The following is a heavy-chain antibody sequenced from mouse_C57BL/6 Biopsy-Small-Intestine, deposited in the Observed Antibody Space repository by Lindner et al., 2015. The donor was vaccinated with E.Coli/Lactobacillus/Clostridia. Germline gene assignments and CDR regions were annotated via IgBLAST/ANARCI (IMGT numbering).Heavy chain of an antibody. J-gene: IGHJ3*01. CDR2: IDPEDGET. V-gene: IGHV14-2*01. D-gene: IGHD2-4*01. CDR1: GFNIKEYY. Sequence: VQLQESGAELMKPGASVKLSCTASGFNIKEYYMHWVKQRTEQGLEWIGRIDPEDGETKYGPKFQGKATITADTSSNTAYLQLSSLTSEDTAVYYCARGDDSLFTYWGQGTLVTVSA. CDR3: ARGDDSLFTY.